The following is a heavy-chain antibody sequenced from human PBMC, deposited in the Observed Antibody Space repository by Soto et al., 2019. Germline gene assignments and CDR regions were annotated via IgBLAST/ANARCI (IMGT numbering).Heavy chain of an antibody. Sequence: TGGSLRLSCAASGFTFDDYAMHWVRQVPGKGLEWVSGINWNSGIIGYGDSVKGRFAISRDNAKNSLHLQMNSLSAEDTAFYYCVKDESINWYSGHFRHWGQGTLVTVSS. D-gene: IGHD6-13*01. J-gene: IGHJ1*01. CDR1: GFTFDDYA. V-gene: IGHV3-9*01. CDR3: VKDESINWYSGHFRH. CDR2: INWNSGII.